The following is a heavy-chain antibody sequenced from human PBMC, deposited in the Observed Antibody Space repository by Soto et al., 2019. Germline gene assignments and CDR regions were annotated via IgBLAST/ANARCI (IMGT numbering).Heavy chain of an antibody. D-gene: IGHD3-10*01. CDR3: AHTQLNYYGSGTYYFDY. Sequence: QITLKESGPTLVKATQTLTLTCTFSGFSLSTSGVGVDWIRQPPGKALEWLALIYWDDDKRYSPSLKSRLTITXDXSXNXXVLIMANMDPVDTATYYCAHTQLNYYGSGTYYFDYWGQGTLVTVSS. J-gene: IGHJ4*02. CDR2: IYWDDDK. CDR1: GFSLSTSGVG. V-gene: IGHV2-5*02.